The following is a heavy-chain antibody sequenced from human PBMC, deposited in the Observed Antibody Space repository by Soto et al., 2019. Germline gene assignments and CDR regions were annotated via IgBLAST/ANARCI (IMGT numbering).Heavy chain of an antibody. Sequence: QPGGSLRLSCAASGFTFSSYGMHWVRQAPGKGLEWVAVISYDGSNKYYADSVKGRFTISRDNSKNTLYLQMNSLRAEDTAVYYCAKDRYDFWSGYYRGYYYYGMDVWGQGTTVTVSS. V-gene: IGHV3-30*18. CDR1: GFTFSSYG. J-gene: IGHJ6*02. CDR2: ISYDGSNK. CDR3: AKDRYDFWSGYYRGYYYYGMDV. D-gene: IGHD3-3*01.